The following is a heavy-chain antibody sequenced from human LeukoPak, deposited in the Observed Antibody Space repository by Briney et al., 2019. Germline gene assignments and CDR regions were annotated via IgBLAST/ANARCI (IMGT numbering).Heavy chain of an antibody. CDR2: ISWDSGSI. V-gene: IGHV3-9*01. CDR1: GFAFDDYA. Sequence: GGSLRLSCAASGFAFDDYAMHWVRHAPGKGLEWVSGISWDSGSIGYADSVKGRFTISRDNAKNSLYLQMNSLRAEDTALYYCAKGRRFGELLSYFDYWGQGTLVTVSS. CDR3: AKGRRFGELLSYFDY. D-gene: IGHD3-10*01. J-gene: IGHJ4*02.